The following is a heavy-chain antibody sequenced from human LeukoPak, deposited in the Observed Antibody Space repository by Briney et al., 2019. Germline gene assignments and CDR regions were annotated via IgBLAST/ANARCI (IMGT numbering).Heavy chain of an antibody. J-gene: IGHJ2*01. CDR1: GRSISSYY. Sequence: SETLSLTCTVSGRSISSYYWSWIRQPPGEGLEWVGYFSYSGSTDYNPSLKSRVTMSVDTAKSKSTLQLRAETAADSAVYYCARHFYDSSGLTYFDFWGRGILVTVSS. CDR3: ARHFYDSSGLTYFDF. V-gene: IGHV4-59*01. D-gene: IGHD3-22*01. CDR2: FSYSGST.